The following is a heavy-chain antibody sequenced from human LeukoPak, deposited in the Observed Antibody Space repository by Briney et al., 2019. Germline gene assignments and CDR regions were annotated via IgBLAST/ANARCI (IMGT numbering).Heavy chain of an antibody. CDR2: ISSGGTYK. J-gene: IGHJ3*02. D-gene: IGHD4-17*01. V-gene: IGHV3-21*01. Sequence: GGSLRLSCAASGFTFSDYTMNWVRQAPEKGLEWVSSISSGGTYKYYADSVKGRFTISRDNAQNSLYLQMNSLRAEDSSVYYCARPTTVTTISADAFDIWGQGTMVTVSS. CDR1: GFTFSDYT. CDR3: ARPTTVTTISADAFDI.